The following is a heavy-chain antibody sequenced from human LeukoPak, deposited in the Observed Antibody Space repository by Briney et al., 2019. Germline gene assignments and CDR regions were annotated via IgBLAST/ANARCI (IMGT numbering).Heavy chain of an antibody. V-gene: IGHV4-59*08. D-gene: IGHD2-2*01. J-gene: IGHJ4*02. CDR3: ARQYCSSTRCYVYFDY. CDR1: GGSISSYY. Sequence: SETLSLTCTVSGGSISSYYWSWIRQPPGKGLEWTGYIYSSGSTNYNPSLKSRVTISVDTSKNQFSLKLNSVTAADTAVYYCARQYCSSTRCYVYFDYWGQGTLVTVSS. CDR2: IYSSGST.